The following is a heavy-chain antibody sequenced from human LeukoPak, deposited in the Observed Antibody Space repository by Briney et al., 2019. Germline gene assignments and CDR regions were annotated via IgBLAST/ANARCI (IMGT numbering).Heavy chain of an antibody. V-gene: IGHV4-39*01. D-gene: IGHD3-22*01. CDR1: DDSISSISYY. CDR2: IYYSGNT. CDR3: ARGFKRITMIVPRGDAFDI. Sequence: SETLSLTCSVSDDSISSISYYWGWIRQPPGKRLEWIGSIYYSGNTYYNPSLQSRVALSVDTSKSQFSLKVNSVTAADTAVYYCARGFKRITMIVPRGDAFDIWGQGTMVTVSS. J-gene: IGHJ3*02.